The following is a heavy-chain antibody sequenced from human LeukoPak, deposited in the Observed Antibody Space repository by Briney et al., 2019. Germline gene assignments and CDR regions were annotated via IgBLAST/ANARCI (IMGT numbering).Heavy chain of an antibody. V-gene: IGHV3-21*01. CDR1: GFTFSSYS. D-gene: IGHD6-19*01. CDR3: ARPGIAVAVVLRAGYFDY. J-gene: IGHJ4*02. Sequence: GSLRLSCAASGFTFSSYSMNWVRKAPGKGLEWVSSISSSSSYIYYADSVKGRFTISRDNAKNSLYLQMNSLRAEDTAVYYCARPGIAVAVVLRAGYFDYWGQGTLVTVSS. CDR2: ISSSSSYI.